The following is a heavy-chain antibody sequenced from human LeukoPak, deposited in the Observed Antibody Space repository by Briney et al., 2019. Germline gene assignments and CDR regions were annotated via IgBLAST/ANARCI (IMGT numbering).Heavy chain of an antibody. D-gene: IGHD1-14*01. J-gene: IGHJ4*02. CDR1: GFSFSNYW. CDR3: ASQEEPATSFDY. V-gene: IGHV3-30*02. CDR2: IRYDGSKI. Sequence: GGSLRLSCEASGFSFSNYWMSWVRQAPGKGLEWVAFIRYDGSKIHYADSVKGRFTISRDNSKNILYLQMNSLRAEDTAVYYCASQEEPATSFDYWGQGTLVTVSS.